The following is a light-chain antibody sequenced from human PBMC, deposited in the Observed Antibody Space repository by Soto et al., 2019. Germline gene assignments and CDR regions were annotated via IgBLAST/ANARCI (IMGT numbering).Light chain of an antibody. J-gene: IGKJ2*01. V-gene: IGKV3-20*01. CDR3: QQYGSSPYT. Sequence: EIVLTQSPGTLSLSPGERATLSCGASRSISSNYVAWYQQKPGQAPRLLMFGVSNRAAGIPDRFSGSGSGTDFTLTISRLEPEDFAVFYCQQYGSSPYTFGQGTKLEIK. CDR1: RSISSNY. CDR2: GVS.